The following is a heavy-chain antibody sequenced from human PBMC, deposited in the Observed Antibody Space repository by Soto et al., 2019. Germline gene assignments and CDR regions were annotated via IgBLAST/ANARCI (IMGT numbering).Heavy chain of an antibody. CDR2: IYYSGST. D-gene: IGHD4-17*01. CDR1: GGSISSYY. Sequence: QVQLQESGPGLVKPSETLSRTCTVSGGSISSYYWSWIRQPPGKGLEWIGYIYYSGSTNYNPSLKSRVTISVDTSKNQFSLKLSSVTAADTAVYYCARDQAYGVGAFDIWGQGTMVTVSS. J-gene: IGHJ3*02. CDR3: ARDQAYGVGAFDI. V-gene: IGHV4-59*01.